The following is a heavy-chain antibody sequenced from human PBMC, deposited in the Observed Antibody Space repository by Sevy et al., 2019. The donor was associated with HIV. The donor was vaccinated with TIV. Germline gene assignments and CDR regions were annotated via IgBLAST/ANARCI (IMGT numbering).Heavy chain of an antibody. CDR1: GFTFSNYG. J-gene: IGHJ4*02. D-gene: IGHD6-13*01. Sequence: GGSLRLSCAASGFTFSNYGMHWVRQAPGKGLEWVAVIWNDGSHKYYADSVKGRFTISRDSSKNTLYLQMHSLRTDDTAVYYCARDPGSSWSSFDYWGQGTLVTVSS. CDR3: ARDPGSSWSSFDY. V-gene: IGHV3-30*19. CDR2: IWNDGSHK.